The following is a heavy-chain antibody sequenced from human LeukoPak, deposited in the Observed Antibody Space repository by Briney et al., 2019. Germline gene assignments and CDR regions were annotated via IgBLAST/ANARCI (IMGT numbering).Heavy chain of an antibody. D-gene: IGHD3-10*01. V-gene: IGHV5-51*07. CDR1: GYSFTTYW. J-gene: IGHJ3*02. CDR2: IYPGDSDT. CDR3: ARDYYGSGVDAFDI. Sequence: GESLKISCQGSGYSFTTYWIGWVHQMPGKGLEWMGIIYPGDSDTRYSPSFQGQVTISADKSISTAYLQWSSLKASDTAMYYCARDYYGSGVDAFDIWGQGTMVTVSS.